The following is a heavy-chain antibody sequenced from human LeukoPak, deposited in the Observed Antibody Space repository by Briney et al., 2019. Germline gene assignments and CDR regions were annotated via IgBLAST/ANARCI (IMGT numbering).Heavy chain of an antibody. CDR2: ISGSGGST. Sequence: GGSLRLSCVASGLTFSSHAMTWVRQTPGKGLEWVSAISGSGGSTYYADSVKGRFTISRDNSKNTLYLQMNSLRAEDTAVYYCAKSPLEGCSSTSCYMDVWGKGTTVTVSS. CDR3: AKSPLEGCSSTSCYMDV. J-gene: IGHJ6*03. V-gene: IGHV3-23*01. CDR1: GLTFSSHA. D-gene: IGHD2-2*01.